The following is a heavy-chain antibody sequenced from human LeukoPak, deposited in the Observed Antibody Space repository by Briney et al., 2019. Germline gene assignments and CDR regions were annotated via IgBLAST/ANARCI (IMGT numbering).Heavy chain of an antibody. V-gene: IGHV4-38-2*01. Sequence: SETLSLTCAVSGYSISSGYYWGWIRQPPGKGLEWVGRIYHSGSTYYNPSPKSRGTISVDTSKNHFSLKLSSVTASDTAVYYCARHSHHVTYYDFWSGYYTEGFDYWGQGTLVTVSS. CDR1: GYSISSGYY. CDR2: IYHSGST. J-gene: IGHJ4*02. D-gene: IGHD3-3*01. CDR3: ARHSHHVTYYDFWSGYYTEGFDY.